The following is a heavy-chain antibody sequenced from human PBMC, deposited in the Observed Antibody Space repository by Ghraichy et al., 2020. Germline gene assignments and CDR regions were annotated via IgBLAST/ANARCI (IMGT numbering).Heavy chain of an antibody. J-gene: IGHJ5*02. D-gene: IGHD3-16*02. CDR1: GASITSDY. CDR3: ARRVLFRGVIRLDP. Sequence: SETLSLTCNVSGASITSDYWTWIRQPPGKGLEWIGYILYTGHPNYNPSLESRVTISIDTSKKFFSLHLKSMTAADTAVYYCARRVLFRGVIRLDPWGSGTLVTVSS. V-gene: IGHV4-59*08. CDR2: ILYTGHP.